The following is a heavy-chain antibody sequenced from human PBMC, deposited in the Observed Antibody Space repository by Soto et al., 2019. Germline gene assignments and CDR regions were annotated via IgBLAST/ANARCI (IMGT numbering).Heavy chain of an antibody. CDR2: IFANGHT. J-gene: IGHJ5*02. CDR1: GGSISEKY. Sequence: ETLSLTCIVSGGSISEKYWNWVRQPPGKGLEWIGLIFANGHTDYNPSLKSRVTMSVDASKNQFSLRLTSMTAADTAVYYCVASLAASGLNWLDPWGRGTLVTVSS. CDR3: VASLAASGLNWLDP. V-gene: IGHV4-4*07. D-gene: IGHD6-13*01.